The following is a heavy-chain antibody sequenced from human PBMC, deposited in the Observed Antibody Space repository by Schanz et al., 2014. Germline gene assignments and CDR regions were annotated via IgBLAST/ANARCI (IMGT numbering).Heavy chain of an antibody. CDR3: ARDRGAWYFDL. CDR2: IIPLLRIA. Sequence: QVQLVQSGGEVKKPGSSVKVSCKASGGPLSGYNINWVRQAPGQGLEWMGRIIPLLRIAEYAQEFQGRVTVTADTSTSTAYMELSSLRSEDTAIYYCARDRGAWYFDLWGQGTLVTVSS. V-gene: IGHV1-69*04. CDR1: GGPLSGYN. J-gene: IGHJ4*02. D-gene: IGHD6-25*01.